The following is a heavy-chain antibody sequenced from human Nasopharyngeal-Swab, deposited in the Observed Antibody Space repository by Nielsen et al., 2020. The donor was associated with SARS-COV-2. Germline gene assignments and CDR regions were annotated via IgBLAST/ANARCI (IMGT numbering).Heavy chain of an antibody. V-gene: IGHV3-7*01. Sequence: GGSLRLSCAAPGFTFSSYWMSWVRQAPGKGLEWVANIKQDGSEKYYVDSVKGRFTISRDNAKNSLYLQMNSLRAEDTAVYYCARLGGSSWCFDYWGQGTLVTVSS. CDR2: IKQDGSEK. D-gene: IGHD6-13*01. CDR1: GFTFSSYW. J-gene: IGHJ4*02. CDR3: ARLGGSSWCFDY.